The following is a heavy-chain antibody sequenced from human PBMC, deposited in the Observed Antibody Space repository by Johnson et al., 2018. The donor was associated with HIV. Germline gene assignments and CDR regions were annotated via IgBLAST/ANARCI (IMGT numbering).Heavy chain of an antibody. D-gene: IGHD3/OR15-3a*01. CDR3: ARIQRTSDAFDI. CDR2: IRDDGSNK. J-gene: IGHJ3*02. Sequence: QVQLVESGGGVVQPGGSLRLSYSASGFTFSNYGMHWVRQAPGKGLEWVAFIRDDGSNKYDADSVKGRFTISRDNSKNTLYLQMNSLRVEDTAVYYCARIQRTSDAFDIWGQGTMVTVSS. V-gene: IGHV3-30*02. CDR1: GFTFSNYG.